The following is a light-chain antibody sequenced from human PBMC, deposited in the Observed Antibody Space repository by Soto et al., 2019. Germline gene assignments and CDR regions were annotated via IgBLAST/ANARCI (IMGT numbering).Light chain of an antibody. CDR1: QGVKSK. V-gene: IGKV3-15*01. CDR3: QQYNSGYT. J-gene: IGKJ2*01. Sequence: EIVMTQSPATLSVSPGERATLSCRASQGVKSKLAWYQQKPGQAPRLLIYGASTRATGVPVTFSGSGSGTEFTITISSLQSEDFAVYYCQQYNSGYTFGQGTKVEIK. CDR2: GAS.